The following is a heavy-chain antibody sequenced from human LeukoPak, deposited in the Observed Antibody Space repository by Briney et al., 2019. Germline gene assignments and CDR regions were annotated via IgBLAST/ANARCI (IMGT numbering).Heavy chain of an antibody. Sequence: SETLSLTCTVSGGSISSYYWSWIRQPPGKGLEWIGYLYYSGSTNYNPSLKSRVTISVDTSKNQFSLKLSSVTAADTAVYYCARLQRAGPGYSYGDYWGQGTLVTVSS. V-gene: IGHV4-59*08. CDR2: LYYSGST. D-gene: IGHD5-18*01. J-gene: IGHJ4*02. CDR1: GGSISSYY. CDR3: ARLQRAGPGYSYGDY.